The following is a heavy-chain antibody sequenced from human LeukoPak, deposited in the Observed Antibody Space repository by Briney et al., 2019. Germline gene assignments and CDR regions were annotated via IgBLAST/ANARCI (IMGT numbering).Heavy chain of an antibody. V-gene: IGHV3-66*01. J-gene: IGHJ4*02. CDR3: ARDSSNWFLFDY. CDR2: IYSGGST. D-gene: IGHD6-13*01. CDR1: GFTVSSNY. Sequence: GGSLRLSCAASGFTVSSNYMNWVRQAPGKGLEWVSVIYSGGSTYYADSVKGRFTISRDNSKNTVYLQMNSLRAEDMAVYYCARDSSNWFLFDYWGQGTLVTVSS.